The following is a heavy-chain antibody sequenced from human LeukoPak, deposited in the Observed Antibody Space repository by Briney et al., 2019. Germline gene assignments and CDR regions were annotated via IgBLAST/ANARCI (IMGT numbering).Heavy chain of an antibody. CDR2: INPNSGGT. CDR1: GYTFTGYY. Sequence: ASVKVSCKASGYTFTGYYMHWVRQAPGQGLEWMGWINPNSGGTNYAQKFQGRVTMTRDTSISTAYMELSRLRSDDTAVYYCARGKYYYDSSSYYYYLDYWGQGTLVTVSS. CDR3: ARGKYYYDSSSYYYYLDY. V-gene: IGHV1-2*02. D-gene: IGHD3-22*01. J-gene: IGHJ4*02.